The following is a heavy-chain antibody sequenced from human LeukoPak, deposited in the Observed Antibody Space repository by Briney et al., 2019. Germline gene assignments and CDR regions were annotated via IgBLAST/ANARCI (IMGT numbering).Heavy chain of an antibody. Sequence: QTGGSLRLSCAASGFTFSSYAMSWVRQAPGKGLEWVSAISGSGGSTYYADSVKGRFTISRDNSKNTLYLQMNSLRAEDTAVYYCLLLYYDFVGGAFDIWGQGTMVTVSS. V-gene: IGHV3-23*01. CDR1: GFTFSSYA. J-gene: IGHJ3*02. CDR2: ISGSGGST. CDR3: LLLYYDFVGGAFDI. D-gene: IGHD3-3*01.